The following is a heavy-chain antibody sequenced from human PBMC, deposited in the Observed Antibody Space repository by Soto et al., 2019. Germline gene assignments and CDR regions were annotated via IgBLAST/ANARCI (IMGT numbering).Heavy chain of an antibody. D-gene: IGHD6-19*01. V-gene: IGHV3-9*01. CDR3: AKLIAVAGLDAFDI. J-gene: IGHJ3*02. CDR2: ISWNSGSI. CDR1: GFTFDDYA. Sequence: EVRLVESGGGLVQPGRSLRLSCAASGFTFDDYAMHWVRQAPGKGLEWVSGISWNSGSIGYADSVKGRFTISRDNAKNSLYLQMNSLRAEDTALYYCAKLIAVAGLDAFDIWGQGTMVTVSS.